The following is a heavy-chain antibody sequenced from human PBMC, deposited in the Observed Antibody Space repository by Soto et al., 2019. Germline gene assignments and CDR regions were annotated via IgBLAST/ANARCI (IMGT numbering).Heavy chain of an antibody. CDR1: GGSISSYY. J-gene: IGHJ5*02. V-gene: IGHV4-59*08. D-gene: IGHD3-9*01. CDR2: IYYSGST. Sequence: QVQLQESGPGLVKPSETLSLTCTVSGGSISSYYWSWIRQPPGKGLEWIGYIYYSGSTNYNPSLKSRVTISVDTSKNQFSLKLSSVTAADTAVYYCARQDYDILTGHANWFDPWGQGTLVTVSS. CDR3: ARQDYDILTGHANWFDP.